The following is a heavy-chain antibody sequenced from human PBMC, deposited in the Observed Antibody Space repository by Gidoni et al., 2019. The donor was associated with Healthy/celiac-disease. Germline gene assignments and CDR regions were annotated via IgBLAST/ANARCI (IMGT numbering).Heavy chain of an antibody. Sequence: QVQLQESGPGLVKPSGTLSLTCAVSGGSISITNWWSWVRQPPGTGLEWIGEIYHSGSTNYNPSLKSRVTISVDKSKNQFSLKLSSVTAADTAVYYCASQWLVRGNFDYWGQGTLVTVSS. J-gene: IGHJ4*02. D-gene: IGHD6-19*01. CDR2: IYHSGST. V-gene: IGHV4-4*02. CDR3: ASQWLVRGNFDY. CDR1: GGSISITNW.